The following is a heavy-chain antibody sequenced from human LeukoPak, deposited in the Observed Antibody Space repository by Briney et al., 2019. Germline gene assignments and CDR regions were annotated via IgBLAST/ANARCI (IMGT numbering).Heavy chain of an antibody. V-gene: IGHV3-64*01. CDR2: ISSNGGNT. Sequence: GRSLRLSCAASGLTFSDYAMHWVRQAPGKGLEFVSAISSNGGNTYYANSVKGRFTISRDNSKNTLYLQMGSLRADDMAVYYCARILQTTEDYGDYGYWGQGTLVTVSS. J-gene: IGHJ4*02. D-gene: IGHD4-17*01. CDR3: ARILQTTEDYGDYGY. CDR1: GLTFSDYA.